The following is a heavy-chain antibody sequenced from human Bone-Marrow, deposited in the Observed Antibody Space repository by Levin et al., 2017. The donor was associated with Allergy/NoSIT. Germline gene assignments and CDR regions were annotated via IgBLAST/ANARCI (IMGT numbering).Heavy chain of an antibody. J-gene: IGHJ3*02. D-gene: IGHD3-22*01. V-gene: IGHV3-72*01. CDR1: GFTFSDHF. CDR3: ARVLDYYDSSGYSVDAFDI. CDR2: IRKKPNSYST. Sequence: LSLTCAASGFTFSDHFMEWVRQAPGKGLEWVGRIRKKPNSYSTTYAASVKGRFIISRDDSKNSVYLQMNSLKTEDTAVYYCARVLDYYDSSGYSVDAFDIWGQGTMVTVSS.